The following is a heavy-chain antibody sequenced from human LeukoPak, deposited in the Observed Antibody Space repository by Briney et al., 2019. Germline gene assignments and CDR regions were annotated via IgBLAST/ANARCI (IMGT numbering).Heavy chain of an antibody. CDR3: ARVGDIVVVPAADAYFDY. CDR1: GGSISSYY. V-gene: IGHV4-59*01. D-gene: IGHD2-2*01. Sequence: PSETLSLTCTVSGGSISSYYWSWIRQPPGKGLEWIGYIYYSGSTNYNPSLKSRVTISVDTSKNQFSLKLSSVTAADTAVYYCARVGDIVVVPAADAYFDYWGQGTLVTVSS. J-gene: IGHJ4*02. CDR2: IYYSGST.